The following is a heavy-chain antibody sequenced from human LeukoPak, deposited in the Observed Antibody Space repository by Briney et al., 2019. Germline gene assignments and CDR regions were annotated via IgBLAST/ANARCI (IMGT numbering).Heavy chain of an antibody. CDR1: DDSFSRHY. V-gene: IGHV4-59*11. CDR2: ISYIGRP. J-gene: IGHJ3*02. CDR3: ARDLVTVTKGVDI. D-gene: IGHD4-17*01. Sequence: SETLALPCAVSDDSFSRHYWTGMRQPPGKGLEWIGYISYIGRPNYNPSLKSRVTISIDTSKNEFSLKLTAVTAADTAVYYCARDLVTVTKGVDIWGQGTMVTVSS.